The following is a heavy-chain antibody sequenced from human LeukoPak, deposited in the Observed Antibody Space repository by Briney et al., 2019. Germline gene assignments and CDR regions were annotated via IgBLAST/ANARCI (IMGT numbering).Heavy chain of an antibody. D-gene: IGHD6-13*01. Sequence: PGGSLRLFCAVSGLIVSDNYMSWVRPAPGKGLEWVSVLYSSGTTHYADSVKGRFTISRDNSKNTLYLQMNSLRAEDTAVYYCARGLITSRWHYQWGQGTLVTVSS. CDR2: LYSSGTT. V-gene: IGHV3-53*01. CDR1: GLIVSDNY. J-gene: IGHJ4*02. CDR3: ARGLITSRWHYQ.